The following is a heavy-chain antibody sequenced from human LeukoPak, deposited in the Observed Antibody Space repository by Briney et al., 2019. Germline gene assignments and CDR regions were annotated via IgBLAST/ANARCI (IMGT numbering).Heavy chain of an antibody. CDR3: ARDIISSGWLDY. V-gene: IGHV1-69*13. D-gene: IGHD6-19*01. Sequence: SVKVSCKASGGTFSIYAISWVRQAPGQGLEWMGGIIPIFGTANYAQKFQGRVTITADESTSTAYMELSSLRSEDTAVYYCARDIISSGWLDYWGQGTLVTVSS. CDR1: GGTFSIYA. CDR2: IIPIFGTA. J-gene: IGHJ4*02.